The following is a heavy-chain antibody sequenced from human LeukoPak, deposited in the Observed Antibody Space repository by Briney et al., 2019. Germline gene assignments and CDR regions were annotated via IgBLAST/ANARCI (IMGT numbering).Heavy chain of an antibody. V-gene: IGHV3-23*01. J-gene: IGHJ4*02. Sequence: PGGSLRLSCAASGFTFSTYAMSWVRQAPGKGLEWVSGMSRSSGSTYYADSVKGRFSIPRDNSKNTLYLQMNSLRAEDTAVYYCAKDGEYHGDLYYFDYWGQGTLVTVSS. D-gene: IGHD4-17*01. CDR2: MSRSSGST. CDR1: GFTFSTYA. CDR3: AKDGEYHGDLYYFDY.